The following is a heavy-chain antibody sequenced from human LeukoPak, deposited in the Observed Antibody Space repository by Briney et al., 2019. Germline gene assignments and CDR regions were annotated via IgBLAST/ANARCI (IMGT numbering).Heavy chain of an antibody. CDR3: ASSSGWLPFLYFDY. CDR2: INHSGST. CDR1: GGSFSGYY. V-gene: IGHV4-34*01. J-gene: IGHJ4*02. Sequence: SETPSLTCAVYGGSFSGYYWSWIRQPPGKGLEWIGEINHSGSTNYNPSLKSRVTISVDTSKNQFSLKLSSVTAADTAVYYCASSSGWLPFLYFDYWGQGTLVTVSS. D-gene: IGHD6-19*01.